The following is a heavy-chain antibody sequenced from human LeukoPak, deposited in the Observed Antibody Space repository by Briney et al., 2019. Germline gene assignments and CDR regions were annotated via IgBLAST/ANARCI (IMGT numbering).Heavy chain of an antibody. CDR2: IYLDGRA. D-gene: IGHD5-24*01. V-gene: IGHV3-66*01. J-gene: IGHJ4*02. Sequence: PGGSLRLSCAASGFAVSSKYMNWVRQAPGKGLEWVTVIYLDGRADHADSVKGRFTISSDNSKNTVYLQMNSLKDEDTAVYYCARDAETSLANWGQGTLVTVSP. CDR3: ARDAETSLAN. CDR1: GFAVSSKY.